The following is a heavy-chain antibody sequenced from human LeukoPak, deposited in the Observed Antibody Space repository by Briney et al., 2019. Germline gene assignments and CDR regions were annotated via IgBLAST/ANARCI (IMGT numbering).Heavy chain of an antibody. V-gene: IGHV4-31*03. CDR3: ARGQQLVQANNWFDP. J-gene: IGHJ5*02. D-gene: IGHD6-13*01. CDR1: GGSISSGVYY. CDR2: INHSGST. Sequence: PSQTLSLTCTVSGGSISSGVYYWSWIRQHPGKGLEWIGEINHSGSTNYNPSLKSRVTISVDTSKNQFSLKLSSVTAADTAVYYCARGQQLVQANNWFDPWGQGTLVTVSS.